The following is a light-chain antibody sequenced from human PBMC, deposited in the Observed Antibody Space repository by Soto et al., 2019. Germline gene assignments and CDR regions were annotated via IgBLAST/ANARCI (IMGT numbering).Light chain of an antibody. V-gene: IGKV3-15*01. J-gene: IGKJ4*01. CDR1: QSVDGY. Sequence: EVVMTQSPVTLSVSPGESATLSCRASQSVDGYLAWYQQKPGQAPRLLIYGASTRATGVTARFRGGGSGTEFTLTISSLQSEDSAVYYCQQRNNWPPVTFGGGTKVEIK. CDR2: GAS. CDR3: QQRNNWPPVT.